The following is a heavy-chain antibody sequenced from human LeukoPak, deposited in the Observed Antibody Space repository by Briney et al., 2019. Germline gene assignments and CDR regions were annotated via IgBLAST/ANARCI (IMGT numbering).Heavy chain of an antibody. CDR3: ARGLGYCSGGSCYYMDV. V-gene: IGHV1-2*06. CDR2: INPNSGGT. D-gene: IGHD2-15*01. CDR1: GYTFTDYY. Sequence: ASVKVSCKASGYTFTDYYMHWVRQAPGQGLEWMGRINPNSGGTNYAQKFQGRVTMTRDTSISTAYMELSRLRSDDTAVYYCARGLGYCSGGSCYYMDVWGKGTTVTVSS. J-gene: IGHJ6*03.